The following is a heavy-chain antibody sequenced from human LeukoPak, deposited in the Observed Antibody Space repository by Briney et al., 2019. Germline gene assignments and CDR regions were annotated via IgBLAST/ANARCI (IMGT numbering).Heavy chain of an antibody. CDR1: GFTFSSYS. CDR2: ISSSSSYI. CDR3: ARDLGAAGSNHYYYMDV. D-gene: IGHD6-13*01. J-gene: IGHJ6*03. V-gene: IGHV3-21*01. Sequence: PGGSLRLSCAASGFTFSSYSMNWVRQAPGKGLEWVSSISSSSSYIYYADSVKGRFTISRDNAKNSLYLQMNSLRAEDTAVYYCARDLGAAGSNHYYYMDVWGKGTTVTVSS.